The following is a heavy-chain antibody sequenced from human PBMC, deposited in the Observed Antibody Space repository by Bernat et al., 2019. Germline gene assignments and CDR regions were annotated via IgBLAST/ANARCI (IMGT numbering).Heavy chain of an antibody. Sequence: EVQLVESGGGLVQPGGSLRLSCAASGFTFSSYWMHWVRQAPGKGLVWVSRINSDGSSTSYADSVKGRFTISRDNAKNALYLQMNSLTAEDTAVYYCGRDGGNYWGWFDPWGQGTLVTVSS. CDR1: GFTFSSYW. CDR3: GRDGGNYWGWFDP. V-gene: IGHV3-74*01. D-gene: IGHD1-26*01. CDR2: INSDGSST. J-gene: IGHJ5*02.